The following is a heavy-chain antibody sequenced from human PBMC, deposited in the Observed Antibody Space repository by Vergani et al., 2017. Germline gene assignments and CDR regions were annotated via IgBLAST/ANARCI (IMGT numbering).Heavy chain of an antibody. Sequence: QVQLVQSGAEVKKPGASVKVSCKASGYTFTGYYMHWVRQAPGQGLEWMGWINPNSGGTNYAQKFQGRVTMTRDTSISTAYVELSRLRSDDTAVYYCARVLSRWNSALARSFDHWGQGTLVTVSS. CDR3: ARVLSRWNSALARSFDH. D-gene: IGHD1-7*01. J-gene: IGHJ5*02. CDR2: INPNSGGT. V-gene: IGHV1-2*02. CDR1: GYTFTGYY.